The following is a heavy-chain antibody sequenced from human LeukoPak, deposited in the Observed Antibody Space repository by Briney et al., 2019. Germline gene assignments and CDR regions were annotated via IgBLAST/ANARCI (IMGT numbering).Heavy chain of an antibody. CDR1: GGTFSSYA. Sequence: SVKVSCKASGGTFSSYAISWVRQAPGQGLEWMGRIIPILGIANYAQKFQGRVTITADKFTSTAYMELSSLRSEDTAVYYCATPRGNGGRSAFDIWGQGTMVTVSS. J-gene: IGHJ3*02. D-gene: IGHD1-1*01. V-gene: IGHV1-69*04. CDR2: IIPILGIA. CDR3: ATPRGNGGRSAFDI.